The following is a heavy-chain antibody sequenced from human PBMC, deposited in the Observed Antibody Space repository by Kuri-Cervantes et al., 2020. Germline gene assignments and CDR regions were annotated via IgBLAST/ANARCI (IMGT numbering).Heavy chain of an antibody. Sequence: ASVKVSCKASGYTFTSYYMHWVRQAPGQGLEWMGIINPSGGSTSYAQKFQGRVTMTRDTSTSTAYMELRSLRSDDTAVYYCARPENGKDDAFDIWGQGTMVTVSS. J-gene: IGHJ3*02. CDR2: INPSGGST. CDR1: GYTFTSYY. CDR3: ARPENGKDDAFDI. V-gene: IGHV1-46*01.